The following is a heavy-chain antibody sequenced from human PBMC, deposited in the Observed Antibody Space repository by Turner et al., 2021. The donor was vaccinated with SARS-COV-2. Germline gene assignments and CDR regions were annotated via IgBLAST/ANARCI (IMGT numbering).Heavy chain of an antibody. CDR1: GGSISSYY. D-gene: IGHD3-22*01. V-gene: IGHV4-59*01. CDR2: IYYSGST. Sequence: QLQLQESGPGLVKPSETLSLPCTVSGGSISSYYWSWIRQPPGKGLEWIGYIYYSGSTNYNPSLKSRVTISVDTSKNQFSLKLSSVTAADTAVYYCASYYYDSSGYHYAFDYWGQGTLVTVSS. J-gene: IGHJ4*02. CDR3: ASYYYDSSGYHYAFDY.